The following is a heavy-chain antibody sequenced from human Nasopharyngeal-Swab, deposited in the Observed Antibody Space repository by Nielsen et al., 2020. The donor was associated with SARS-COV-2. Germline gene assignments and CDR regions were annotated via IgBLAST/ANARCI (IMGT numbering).Heavy chain of an antibody. D-gene: IGHD3-10*01. V-gene: IGHV3-66*01. CDR1: GITVSSDY. CDR2: IYSDGNT. Sequence: GESLKISCVASGITVSSDYLTWVRQAPGKGLEWVSLIYSDGNTFYSDSVRGRFTISRDNSKNTLYLQMNSLRAEDTAVYYCARDNRFQLWLRFYGLDVWGQGTTVTVSS. CDR3: ARDNRFQLWLRFYGLDV. J-gene: IGHJ6*02.